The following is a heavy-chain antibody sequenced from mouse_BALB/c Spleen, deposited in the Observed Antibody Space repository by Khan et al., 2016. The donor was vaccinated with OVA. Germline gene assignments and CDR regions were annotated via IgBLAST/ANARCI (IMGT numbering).Heavy chain of an antibody. CDR3: ARDGSRYNYAMDH. D-gene: IGHD2-12*01. V-gene: IGHV3-2*02. Sequence: EVELVESGPGLVKPSQSLSLTCTVTGYSITSDYAWNLIRQFPGNKLEWMGYINYSGSANYNPSLKSRISITRDTSKNPFFLQLKSVTTEDTATYDCARDGSRYNYAMDHWGQGTSVTVSS. CDR1: GYSITSDYA. CDR2: INYSGSA. J-gene: IGHJ4*01.